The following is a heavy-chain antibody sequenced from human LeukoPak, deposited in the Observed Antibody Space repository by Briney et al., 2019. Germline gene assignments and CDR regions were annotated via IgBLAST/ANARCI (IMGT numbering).Heavy chain of an antibody. CDR1: GMTFTNYA. V-gene: IGHV3-30*04. J-gene: IGHJ4*02. CDR3: ARDLGGYYGSGREGY. D-gene: IGHD3-10*01. CDR2: ISYDGND. Sequence: GGSLRLSCKVSGMTFTNYAFHWVRQPPGKGLEWVAIISYDGNDYYADSVKGRFIISRDNSMNTLFLQMNSLRAEDTAVYYCARDLGGYYGSGREGYWGQGTLVTVSS.